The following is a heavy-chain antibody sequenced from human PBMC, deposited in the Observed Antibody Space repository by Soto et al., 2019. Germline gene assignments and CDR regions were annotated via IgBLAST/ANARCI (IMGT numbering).Heavy chain of an antibody. CDR1: GFTFNTYS. CDR2: ISSSSYI. CDR3: ARVHDYGLTNRFDP. V-gene: IGHV3-21*01. D-gene: IGHD3-16*01. J-gene: IGHJ5*02. Sequence: EVQLVESGGGLVKPGGSLRLSCAASGFTFNTYSMNWVRQAPGKGLEWVSTISSSSYIYYADSVKGRFTISRDNAKNSLYLQMESLRAEDTAVYYCARVHDYGLTNRFDPWGHGTLVTVSS.